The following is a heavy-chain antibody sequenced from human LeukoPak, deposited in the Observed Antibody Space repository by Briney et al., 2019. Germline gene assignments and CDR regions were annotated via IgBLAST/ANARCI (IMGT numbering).Heavy chain of an antibody. D-gene: IGHD3-10*01. J-gene: IGHJ3*02. CDR3: ARGLANSGSSFDAFDI. CDR2: INHSGST. CDR1: GGSFSGYY. Sequence: PSETLSLTCAVYGGSFSGYYWSWIRQPPGKGLEWIGEINHSGSTNYNPSLTSRVTISVDTSKNQFSLKLSSVTAADTAVYYCARGLANSGSSFDAFDIWGQGTMVTVSS. V-gene: IGHV4-34*01.